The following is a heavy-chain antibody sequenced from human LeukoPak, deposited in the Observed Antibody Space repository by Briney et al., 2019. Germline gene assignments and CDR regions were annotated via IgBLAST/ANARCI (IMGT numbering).Heavy chain of an antibody. V-gene: IGHV4-31*03. CDR3: ARQSSPHCSSTSCYWYTTDH. CDR2: IYYSGST. CDR1: GGSISSGGYS. Sequence: SETLSLTCTVSGGSISSGGYSWSWIRQHPGKGLEWIGYIYYSGSTYYNPSLKSRVTISVDTSKNQFSLKLSSVTAADTAVYYCARQSSPHCSSTSCYWYTTDHWGQGTLVTVSS. J-gene: IGHJ4*02. D-gene: IGHD2-2*01.